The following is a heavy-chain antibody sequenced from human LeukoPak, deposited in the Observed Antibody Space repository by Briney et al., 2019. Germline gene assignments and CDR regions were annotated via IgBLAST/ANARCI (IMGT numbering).Heavy chain of an antibody. CDR3: TTDPNWNHRNAFDI. Sequence: GGSLRLSCAASGVTFSNAWMSWVRQAPGKGLEWVGRIKSKTDGGTTDYAAPVKGRFTISRDDSKNTLYLQMNSLKTEDTAVYYCTTDPNWNHRNAFDIWGQGTMVTVSS. V-gene: IGHV3-15*01. J-gene: IGHJ3*02. D-gene: IGHD1-14*01. CDR1: GVTFSNAW. CDR2: IKSKTDGGTT.